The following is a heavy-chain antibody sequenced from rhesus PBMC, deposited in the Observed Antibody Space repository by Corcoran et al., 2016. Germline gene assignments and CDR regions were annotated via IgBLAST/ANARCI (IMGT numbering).Heavy chain of an antibody. CDR2: IYGGRDTT. D-gene: IGHD1-44*02. CDR1: GYSISSYS. Sequence: QVKLQESGPGLVKPSEPLSLTCAVFGYSISSYSCQWTRQPPGKGLEWIGSIYGGRDTTNYNPSLKSRLTISKDTSKNQFSLKLSSVTAADTAVYYCAGEGAAFEYWGQGVLVTVSS. CDR3: AGEGAAFEY. J-gene: IGHJ4*01. V-gene: IGHV4S5*01.